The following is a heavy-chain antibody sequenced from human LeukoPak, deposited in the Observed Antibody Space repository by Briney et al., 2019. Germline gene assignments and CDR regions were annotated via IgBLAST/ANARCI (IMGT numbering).Heavy chain of an antibody. Sequence: GGSLRLSCAASGFALKNYGMSWVRQAPGKGLEWVSGISGSGGSTYYADSVKGRFTISRDNSKNTLYLQMNSLRAEDTAVYYCAKKRVAVAGTHYFDYWGQGTLVTVSS. V-gene: IGHV3-23*01. D-gene: IGHD6-19*01. J-gene: IGHJ4*02. CDR1: GFALKNYG. CDR3: AKKRVAVAGTHYFDY. CDR2: ISGSGGST.